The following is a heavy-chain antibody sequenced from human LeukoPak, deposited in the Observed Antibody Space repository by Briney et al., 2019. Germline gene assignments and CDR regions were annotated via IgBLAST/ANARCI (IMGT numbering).Heavy chain of an antibody. CDR3: ARRTIPVALGWYSDY. J-gene: IGHJ4*02. D-gene: IGHD2-2*01. CDR2: INPYSGDT. CDR1: GYTFPDYY. Sequence: ASVRVSCKASGYTFPDYYMHWVRQAPGQGLEWMGWINPYSGDTKYAQKFQGWVTMTRDTSTTTVYLELSRLSSDDTAVYSCARRTIPVALGWYSDYWGQGALVTVSS. V-gene: IGHV1-2*04.